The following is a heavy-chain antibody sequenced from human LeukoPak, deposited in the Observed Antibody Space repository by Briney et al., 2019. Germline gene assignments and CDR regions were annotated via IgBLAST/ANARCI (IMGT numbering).Heavy chain of an antibody. J-gene: IGHJ6*03. Sequence: PSETLCLTCTVSGGSISTSSYYWGWIRQPPGKGLEWIGTIYYSGTTYYNPSLESRVTISEDTSRNRFSLMLSSVTAADTAIYYCARQVSDYFYYYMDVWGEGTTVIVSS. V-gene: IGHV4-39*01. CDR1: GGSISTSSYY. CDR3: ARQVSDYFYYYMDV. CDR2: IYYSGTT.